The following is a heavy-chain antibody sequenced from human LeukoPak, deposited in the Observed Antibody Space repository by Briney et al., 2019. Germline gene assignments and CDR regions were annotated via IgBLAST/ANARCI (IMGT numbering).Heavy chain of an antibody. Sequence: VASVKVSCKASGYTFTGYYMHWVRQAPRQGLEWMGWINPNSGGTNYAQKFQGRVTMTRDTSISTAYMELSRLRSDDTAVYYCARSLCITMVRGCHDAFDIWGQGTMVTVSS. J-gene: IGHJ3*02. CDR2: INPNSGGT. D-gene: IGHD3-10*01. V-gene: IGHV1-2*02. CDR1: GYTFTGYY. CDR3: ARSLCITMVRGCHDAFDI.